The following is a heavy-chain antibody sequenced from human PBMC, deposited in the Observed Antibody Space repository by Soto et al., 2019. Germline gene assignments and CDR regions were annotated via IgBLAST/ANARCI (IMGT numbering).Heavy chain of an antibody. CDR2: IYPGDSDT. Sequence: PGESLKISCKGSGYSFTSYWIGWVRQMPGKGLEWMGIIYPGDSDTRYSASFQGQVTISADKSISTAYLQRSSLKASDTAMYYSARHEEQWLDGGQHWFDPWGQGTLVTVSS. CDR1: GYSFTSYW. D-gene: IGHD6-19*01. V-gene: IGHV5-51*01. CDR3: ARHEEQWLDGGQHWFDP. J-gene: IGHJ5*02.